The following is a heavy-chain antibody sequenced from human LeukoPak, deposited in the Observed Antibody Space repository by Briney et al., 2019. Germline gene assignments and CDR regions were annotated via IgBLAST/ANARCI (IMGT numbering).Heavy chain of an antibody. D-gene: IGHD6-6*01. CDR2: ISDSGGRT. CDR1: GFTFSNYD. Sequence: PGGSLRLSCAAFGFTFSNYDMSWVRQAPGKGLEWVSGISDSGGRTSYSDSVKGRFTISRDNAKNSLYLQMNSLRAEDTAVYYCARVYSSSSGKNAFDIWGQGTMVTVSS. J-gene: IGHJ3*02. CDR3: ARVYSSSSGKNAFDI. V-gene: IGHV3-23*01.